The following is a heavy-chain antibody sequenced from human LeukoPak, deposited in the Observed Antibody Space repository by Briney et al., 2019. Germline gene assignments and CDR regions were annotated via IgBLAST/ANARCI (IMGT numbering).Heavy chain of an antibody. V-gene: IGHV1-46*01. CDR3: ARGLGSSSWLQHIDY. Sequence: ASVNVSCKASGYTFTSYYMHWVRQAPGQGLEWMGIINPSGGSTSYAQKLQGRVTMTTDTSTSTAYMELRSLRSDDTAVYYCARGLGSSSWLQHIDYWGQGTLVTVSS. D-gene: IGHD6-13*01. CDR1: GYTFTSYY. CDR2: INPSGGST. J-gene: IGHJ4*02.